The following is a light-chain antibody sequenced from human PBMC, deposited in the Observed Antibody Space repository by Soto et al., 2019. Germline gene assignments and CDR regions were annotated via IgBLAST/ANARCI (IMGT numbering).Light chain of an antibody. Sequence: DIVLTQSPGTLSLSPGERATLSCRARQIISSTYLGWYQQKPVQAPRLLIYGASSRATSIPDRFSGGGSGTDLTLTISSLEPDDLAVYYCQHYATSVYPFGQGTKLEIK. J-gene: IGKJ2*01. CDR2: GAS. V-gene: IGKV3-20*01. CDR1: QIISSTY. CDR3: QHYATSVYP.